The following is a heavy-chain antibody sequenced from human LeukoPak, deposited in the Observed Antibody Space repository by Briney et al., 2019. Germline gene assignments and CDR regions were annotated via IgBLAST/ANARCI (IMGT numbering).Heavy chain of an antibody. CDR2: ISNSGGRT. CDR3: ARGSSQLAY. Sequence: GGSLRLSCAASGFTFNKYDMSGVRQPPGKGLAWVSSISNSGGRTYYAASVKGRFTISRDNSKSTLFLQMNSLRGDDTAVYYCARGSSQLAYWGQGTLVTASS. J-gene: IGHJ4*02. CDR1: GFTFNKYD. V-gene: IGHV3-23*01. D-gene: IGHD3-16*01.